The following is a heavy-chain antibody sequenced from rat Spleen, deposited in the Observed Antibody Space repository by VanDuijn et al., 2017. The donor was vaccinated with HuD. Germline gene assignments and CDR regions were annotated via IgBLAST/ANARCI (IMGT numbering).Heavy chain of an antibody. CDR3: ARGYYGSNPDNWFAY. CDR2: ISYDGSST. Sequence: EVQLVESGGGLVQPGRSLKLSCAASGFTFSNYGMHWIRQAPTKGLEWVATISYDGSSTYYRDSVKGRFTISRDNAKSTLYLQSNRLRSEDSATYYCARGYYGSNPDNWFAYWGQGTLVTVSS. D-gene: IGHD1-7*01. J-gene: IGHJ3*01. V-gene: IGHV5-29*01. CDR1: GFTFSNYG.